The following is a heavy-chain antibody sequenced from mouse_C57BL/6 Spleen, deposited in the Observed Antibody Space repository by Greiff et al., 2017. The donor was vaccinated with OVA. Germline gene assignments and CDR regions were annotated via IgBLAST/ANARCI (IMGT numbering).Heavy chain of an antibody. CDR3: AREGYGSRLFAY. CDR2: ISSGSSTI. CDR1: GFTFSDYG. V-gene: IGHV5-17*01. J-gene: IGHJ3*01. Sequence: EVQLVESGGGLVKPGGSLKLSCAASGFTFSDYGMHWVRQAPEKGLEWVAYISSGSSTIYYADTVKGRFTISRDNAKNTLFLQMTSLRSEDTAMYYCAREGYGSRLFAYWGQGTLVTVSA. D-gene: IGHD1-1*01.